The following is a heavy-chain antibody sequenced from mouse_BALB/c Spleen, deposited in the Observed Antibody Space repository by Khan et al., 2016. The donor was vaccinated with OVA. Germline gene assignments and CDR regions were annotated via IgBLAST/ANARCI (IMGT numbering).Heavy chain of an antibody. J-gene: IGHJ2*01. CDR2: IWGDGST. CDR1: GFSLTSDG. Sequence: VELVESGPGLVAPSQTLSITCTVSGFSLTSDGVSWVRQPPGKGLEWLGVIWGDGSTNYHSALRYRLSIRKDNTKSQDFLKLDSLQTDDTATYYCARLRVFYFDSWGQGTTLTVSS. CDR3: ARLRVFYFDS. V-gene: IGHV2-3*01.